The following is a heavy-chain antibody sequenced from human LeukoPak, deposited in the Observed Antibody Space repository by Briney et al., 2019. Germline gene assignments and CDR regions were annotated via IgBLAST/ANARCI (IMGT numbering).Heavy chain of an antibody. D-gene: IGHD6-13*01. J-gene: IGHJ4*02. Sequence: ASVKVSCKASGYTFTDYYMHWVRQAPGQGLEWMGWISAYNGNTNYAQKFQGRVTMTRDTSISTAYMELSRLRSDDTAVYYCARGKYSSSWYGSYFDYWGQGTLVTVSS. V-gene: IGHV1-2*02. CDR3: ARGKYSSSWYGSYFDY. CDR1: GYTFTDYY. CDR2: ISAYNGNT.